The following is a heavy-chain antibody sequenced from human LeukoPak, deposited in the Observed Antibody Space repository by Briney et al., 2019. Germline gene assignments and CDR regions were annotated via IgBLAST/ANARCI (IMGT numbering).Heavy chain of an antibody. CDR2: IRYDGSNK. Sequence: GRSLRLSCAASGFTFSSYGMHWVRQAPGKGLEWVAFIRYDGSNKYYADSVKGRFTISRDNSKNTLYLQMNSLRAEDTAVYYCARDLIRDSYSPRLAFDIWGQGTMVTVSS. CDR3: ARDLIRDSYSPRLAFDI. V-gene: IGHV3-33*01. D-gene: IGHD2-21*01. CDR1: GFTFSSYG. J-gene: IGHJ3*02.